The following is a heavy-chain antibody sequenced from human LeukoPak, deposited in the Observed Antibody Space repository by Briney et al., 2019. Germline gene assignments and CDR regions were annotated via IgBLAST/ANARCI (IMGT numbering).Heavy chain of an antibody. V-gene: IGHV4-59*04. CDR2: IFYRESFSYGGTT. J-gene: IGHJ4*02. CDR1: GVAISGYY. Sequence: SETLSLTCTVSGVAISGYYWIWIRQSPGRGLEYIGSIFYRESFSYGGTTFYNPSLQSRVTISVDTSKNAFSLRLSSVTAADKAVYYCARQISGNKDYWGQGILVTVSS. D-gene: IGHD1/OR15-1a*01. CDR3: ARQISGNKDY.